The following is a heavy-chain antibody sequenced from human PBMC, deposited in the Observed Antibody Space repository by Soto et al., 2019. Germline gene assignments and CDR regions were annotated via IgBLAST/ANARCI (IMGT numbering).Heavy chain of an antibody. CDR2: INPATGDT. CDR3: ARASGRSKLLPFYFDP. Sequence: QVPLVQSGAEVQKPGASVRISCQASGYAFTTSAIHWVRQAPGQSLEWRGWINPATGDTKYSQNVRGRVTFALDTSATTAYMDLRSLASHDTAVYYCARASGRSKLLPFYFDPWGQGTQVTVSS. D-gene: IGHD1-26*01. J-gene: IGHJ5*02. CDR1: GYAFTTSA. V-gene: IGHV1-3*01.